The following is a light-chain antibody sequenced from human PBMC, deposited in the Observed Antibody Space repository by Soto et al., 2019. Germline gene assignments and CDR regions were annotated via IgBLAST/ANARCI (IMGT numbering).Light chain of an antibody. CDR1: SSDVGGYNY. CDR3: SSYAGANSVV. V-gene: IGLV2-8*01. Sequence: QSALTQPPSASGSPGQSVTISCTGMSSDVGGYNYVSWYQQHPGKAPKLMIYEVSKRPSGVTDRFSGSKSGNTASLTVSGLQAEYEADYYCSSYAGANSVVFGGGTKLTVL. J-gene: IGLJ2*01. CDR2: EVS.